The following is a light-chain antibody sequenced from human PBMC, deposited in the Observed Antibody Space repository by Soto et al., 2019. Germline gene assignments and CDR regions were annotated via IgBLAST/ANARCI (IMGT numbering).Light chain of an antibody. J-gene: IGKJ1*01. CDR3: QQYGSSGT. CDR2: GAS. Sequence: ETVLMQSPDTLSVSAGKRATLSCRASQSVSNNYLAWYQQQPGQAPRLLIYGASNRATGIQDRFSGSGSGTDFTLTIRRLEPEDFAVYYCQQYGSSGTCGQGTKVDIK. V-gene: IGKV3-20*01. CDR1: QSVSNNY.